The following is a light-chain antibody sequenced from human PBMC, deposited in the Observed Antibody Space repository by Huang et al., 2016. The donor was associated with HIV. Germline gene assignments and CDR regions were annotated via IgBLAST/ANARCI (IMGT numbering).Light chain of an antibody. Sequence: ETVLTQSPATLSLSPGERATLSCRASQSVNSYLAWYQQKPGQTPRLLIYDASTRATCIPARFSGSGAGTDFTLTISSLEPEDFAVYYCQQRKYWPPITFGQGTRLEIK. V-gene: IGKV3-11*01. CDR1: QSVNSY. CDR2: DAS. CDR3: QQRKYWPPIT. J-gene: IGKJ5*01.